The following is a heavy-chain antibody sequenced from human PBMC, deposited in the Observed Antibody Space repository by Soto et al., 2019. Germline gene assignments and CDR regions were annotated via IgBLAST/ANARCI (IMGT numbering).Heavy chain of an antibody. D-gene: IGHD2-8*01. CDR3: ARDLHGVYAFDI. CDR1: GFTFSSYS. J-gene: IGHJ3*02. CDR2: ISSSSSYI. Sequence: GGSLRLSCAASGFTFSSYSMNWVRQAPGKGLEWVSSISSSSSYIYYADSVKGRFTISRDNAKNSLYLQMNSLRAEDTAVYYCARDLHGVYAFDIWGQGTMVTVSS. V-gene: IGHV3-21*01.